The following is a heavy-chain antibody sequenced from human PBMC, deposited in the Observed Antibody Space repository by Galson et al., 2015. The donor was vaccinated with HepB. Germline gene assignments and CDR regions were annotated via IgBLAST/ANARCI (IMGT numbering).Heavy chain of an antibody. J-gene: IGHJ4*02. CDR3: ARDPAVAGKGADY. CDR2: IKQDGSEK. CDR1: GFTFSSYW. D-gene: IGHD6-19*01. V-gene: IGHV3-7*03. Sequence: SLRLSCAASGFTFSSYWMSWVRQAPGKGLEWVANIKQDGSEKYYVDSVKGRFTISRDNAKNSLYLQMNSLRAEDTAVYYCARDPAVAGKGADYWGQGTLVTVSS.